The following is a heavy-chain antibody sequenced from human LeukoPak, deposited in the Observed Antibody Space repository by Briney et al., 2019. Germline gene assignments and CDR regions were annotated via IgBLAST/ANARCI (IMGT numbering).Heavy chain of an antibody. CDR1: GFTFNTYA. J-gene: IGHJ4*02. V-gene: IGHV3-23*01. D-gene: IGHD3-22*01. CDR3: ARDDVTMIVVATSDY. CDR2: ISGSGDST. Sequence: GGSLRLSCAASGFTFNTYAMTWVRQAPGKGLEWVSAISGSGDSTYYADSVKGRFTISRDNSKNTLYLQMNSLRAEDTAVYYCARDDVTMIVVATSDYWGQGTLVTVSS.